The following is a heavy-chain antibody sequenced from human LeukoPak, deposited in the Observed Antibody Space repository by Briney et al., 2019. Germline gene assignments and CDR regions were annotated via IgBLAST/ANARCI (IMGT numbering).Heavy chain of an antibody. D-gene: IGHD6-19*01. CDR1: GGSIGSSSYY. V-gene: IGHV4-39*07. J-gene: IGHJ4*02. CDR3: ASLSWDMTVPGGDY. CDR2: IYYSGST. Sequence: NSSETLSLTCTVSGGSIGSSSYYWDWIRQPPGKGLEWIGNIYYSGSTNYKPSLKSRVSISVDMSKNQFSLKLSSVTAADTAVYYCASLSWDMTVPGGDYWGQGTLVTVSS.